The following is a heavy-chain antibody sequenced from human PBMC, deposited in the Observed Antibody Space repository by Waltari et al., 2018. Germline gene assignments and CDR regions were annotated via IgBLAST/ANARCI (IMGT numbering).Heavy chain of an antibody. CDR1: GYTFTGYE. Sequence: QVQLVQSGAEVKKPGASVKVPCKASGYTFTGYEMHRVRQAPGKGLEWMGWFNPNSGGTNYAQKFQGWVTMTRDTSISTAYMELSRLRSDDTAVYYCARVENKGGSYSFDYWGQGTLVTVSS. D-gene: IGHD1-26*01. CDR3: ARVENKGGSYSFDY. CDR2: FNPNSGGT. V-gene: IGHV1-2*04. J-gene: IGHJ4*02.